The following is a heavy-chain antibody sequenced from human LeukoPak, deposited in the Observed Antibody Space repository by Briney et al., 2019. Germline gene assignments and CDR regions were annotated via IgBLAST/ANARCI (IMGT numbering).Heavy chain of an antibody. CDR1: GFTFSSYA. V-gene: IGHV3-21*01. CDR2: ISSSSSYI. J-gene: IGHJ3*02. D-gene: IGHD3-16*02. Sequence: PGGSLRLSCAASGFTFSSYAMSWVRQAPGKGLEWVSSISSSSSYIYYADSVKGRFTISRDNAKNSLYLQMNSLRAEDTAVYYCARDQREKWDVWGSYRYTGGGAFDIWGQGTMVTVSS. CDR3: ARDQREKWDVWGSYRYTGGGAFDI.